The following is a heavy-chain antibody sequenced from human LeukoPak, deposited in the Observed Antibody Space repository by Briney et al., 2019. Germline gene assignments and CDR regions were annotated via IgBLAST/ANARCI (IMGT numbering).Heavy chain of an antibody. Sequence: ASVKVSCKTSGYTFSSYGISWVRQAPGQGLEWMGWTTAYNGDTNYAQKFQGRVTMTIDTSTSTVYMELRSPRSDDTAVYYCARGGRTTNPDYWGQGTLVTVSS. CDR3: ARGGRTTNPDY. CDR1: GYTFSSYG. V-gene: IGHV1-18*01. J-gene: IGHJ4*02. CDR2: TTAYNGDT. D-gene: IGHD4-11*01.